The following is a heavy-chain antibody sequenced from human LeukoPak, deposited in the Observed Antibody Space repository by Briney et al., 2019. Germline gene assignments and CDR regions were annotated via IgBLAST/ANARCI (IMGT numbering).Heavy chain of an antibody. Sequence: GGSLRLSCAASGFTFSNYWMHWVRQAPGKGLEWVANIKQDGTKKYYVDSVKGRFTISRDNAKNSLYLQMNSLRAEDTAVYYCARSVVVPSSFDYWGQGTLVTVSS. CDR3: ARSVVVPSSFDY. V-gene: IGHV3-7*05. D-gene: IGHD2-2*01. J-gene: IGHJ4*02. CDR2: IKQDGTKK. CDR1: GFTFSNYW.